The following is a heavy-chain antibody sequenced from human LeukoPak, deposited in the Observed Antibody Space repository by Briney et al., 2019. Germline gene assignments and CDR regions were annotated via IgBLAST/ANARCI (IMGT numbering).Heavy chain of an antibody. CDR1: GYTFTGYY. CDR3: ARGAYYYGSGSYDY. Sequence: ASVQFSCQASGYTFTGYYMHWVRQAPGQGLEWMGWINPNSGGTNYAQKFQGWVTMTRDTSISTAYMELSRLRSDDTAVYYCARGAYYYGSGSYDYWGQGTLVTVSS. D-gene: IGHD3-10*01. CDR2: INPNSGGT. V-gene: IGHV1-2*04. J-gene: IGHJ4*02.